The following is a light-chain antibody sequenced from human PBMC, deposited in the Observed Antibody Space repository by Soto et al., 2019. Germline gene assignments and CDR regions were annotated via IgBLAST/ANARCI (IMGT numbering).Light chain of an antibody. V-gene: IGKV1-9*01. CDR2: AAS. Sequence: DIQLTQSPSFLSASAGDRVTITCRASQGISSFLAWYQQKPGRAPKLLIYAASTLQSGVPSRFSGSGSGTEFTLTITSLQPEDFATYYCQQLNFFPITCGQGKRREIK. J-gene: IGKJ5*01. CDR1: QGISSF. CDR3: QQLNFFPIT.